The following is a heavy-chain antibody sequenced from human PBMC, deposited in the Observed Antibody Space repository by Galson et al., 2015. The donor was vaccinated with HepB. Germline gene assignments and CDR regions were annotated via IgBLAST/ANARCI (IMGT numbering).Heavy chain of an antibody. D-gene: IGHD2-15*01. CDR2: IRSKANSYAT. CDR3: TRHRDGSPPWGYNWFDP. Sequence: SLRLSCAASGFTFSGSAMHWVRQASGKGLEWVGRIRSKANSYATAYAASVKGRFTISRDDSKNTAYLQMNSLKTEDTAVYYCTRHRDGSPPWGYNWFDPWGQGTLVTVSS. J-gene: IGHJ5*02. CDR1: GFTFSGSA. V-gene: IGHV3-73*01.